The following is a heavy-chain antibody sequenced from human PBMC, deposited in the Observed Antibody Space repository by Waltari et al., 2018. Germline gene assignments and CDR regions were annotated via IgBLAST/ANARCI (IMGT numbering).Heavy chain of an antibody. V-gene: IGHV3-30-3*01. J-gene: IGHJ3*02. CDR3: AREVRGAFDI. CDR2: ISYDGSNK. D-gene: IGHD3-10*01. Sequence: QVQLVESGGGVVQPGRSLRLSCAASGFTFSSYAMHWVRQATGKGLEWVAVISYDGSNKYYADSVKGRFTISRDNSKNTLYLQMNSLRAEDTAVYYCAREVRGAFDIWGQGTMVTVSS. CDR1: GFTFSSYA.